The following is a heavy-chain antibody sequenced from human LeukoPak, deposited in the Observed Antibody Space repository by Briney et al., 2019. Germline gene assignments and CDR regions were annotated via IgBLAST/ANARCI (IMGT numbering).Heavy chain of an antibody. J-gene: IGHJ4*02. V-gene: IGHV5-51*01. CDR3: ARSSWLLGIINDY. Sequence: GESLKISCKGSGYTFTSYWIGWVRQMPGKGLEWMGIIYPGDSDTRYSPTFQGHVTMSVDKSIGTAYLQWSSLKASDSAMYYCARSSWLLGIINDYWGQGTLVTVSS. CDR1: GYTFTSYW. CDR2: IYPGDSDT. D-gene: IGHD6-13*01.